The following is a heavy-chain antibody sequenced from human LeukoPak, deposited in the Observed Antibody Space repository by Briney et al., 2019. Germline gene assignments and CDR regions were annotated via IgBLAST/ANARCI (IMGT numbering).Heavy chain of an antibody. CDR2: ISSSSSYI. CDR3: ARGGSGYCSSTSCYLSY. CDR1: GFTFSSYS. V-gene: IGHV3-21*01. D-gene: IGHD2-2*01. Sequence: GGSLRLSCAASGFTFSSYSMNWVRQAPGKGLEWVSSISSSSSYIYYADSVKGRFTISRDNAKNSLYLQMNSLKAEDTAVYYCARGGSGYCSSTSCYLSYWGQGTLVTVSS. J-gene: IGHJ4*02.